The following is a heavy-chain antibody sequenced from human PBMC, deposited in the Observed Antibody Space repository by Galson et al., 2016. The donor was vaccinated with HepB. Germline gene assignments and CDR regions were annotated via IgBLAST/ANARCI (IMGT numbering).Heavy chain of an antibody. Sequence: SLRLSCAASGFYFDEYAMHWVRQAPGKGLEWVSGITWNSFKIDYADSVKGRFTISRDNARKSLYLEMNSLRPEDTAVYYCARDSRSSGLDYWGQGTLVIVSS. V-gene: IGHV3-9*01. J-gene: IGHJ4*02. CDR1: GFYFDEYA. CDR3: ARDSRSSGLDY. CDR2: ITWNSFKI. D-gene: IGHD6-6*01.